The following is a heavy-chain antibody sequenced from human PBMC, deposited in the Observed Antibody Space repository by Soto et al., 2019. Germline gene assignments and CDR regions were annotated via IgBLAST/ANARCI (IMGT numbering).Heavy chain of an antibody. CDR3: GKDVCASGTFCHFDN. CDR2: VGSDGGST. V-gene: IGHV3-23*01. Sequence: EVQLLESGGGLVQPGGSLRLSCAASEFTFTSYAMSWVRQAPGKGLEWVSAVGSDGGSTYYADSVRGRFTVSRHNSQNTLYLQMNNLRAEDTAVYYCGKDVCASGTFCHFDNWGQGTRVTVSS. J-gene: IGHJ4*02. CDR1: EFTFTSYA. D-gene: IGHD1-1*01.